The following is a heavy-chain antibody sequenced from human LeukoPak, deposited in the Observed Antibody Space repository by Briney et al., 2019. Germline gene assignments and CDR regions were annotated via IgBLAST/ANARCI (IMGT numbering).Heavy chain of an antibody. V-gene: IGHV3-53*01. CDR1: GFTVSSNY. Sequence: GGSLRLSCAASGFTVSSNYMNWVRQAPGKGLEWVSAIYSGGNTYYAESVKGRFTISRDNSKNTLYLQMNSLRAEDTAVYYCATGVREAARLDYWGQGTLVTVSS. CDR2: IYSGGNT. J-gene: IGHJ4*02. D-gene: IGHD6-6*01. CDR3: ATGVREAARLDY.